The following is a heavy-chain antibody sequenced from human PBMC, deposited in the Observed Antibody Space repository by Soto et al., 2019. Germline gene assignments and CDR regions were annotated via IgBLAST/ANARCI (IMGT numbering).Heavy chain of an antibody. D-gene: IGHD2-2*01. CDR1: GFTFDDYA. J-gene: IGHJ4*02. CDR2: ISWNSGSI. V-gene: IGHV3-9*01. Sequence: DVQLVESGGGLVQPGRSLRLSCAASGFTFDDYAMHWVRQAPGKGLEWVSGISWNSGSIGYADSVKGRFTISRDNAKNSLYLQMNSLRAEDTALYYCAKASFYCSSTSCYLFDYWGQGTLVTVSS. CDR3: AKASFYCSSTSCYLFDY.